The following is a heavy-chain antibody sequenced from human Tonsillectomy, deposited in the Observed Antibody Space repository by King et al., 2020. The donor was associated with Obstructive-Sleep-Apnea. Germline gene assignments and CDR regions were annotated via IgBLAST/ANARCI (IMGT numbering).Heavy chain of an antibody. J-gene: IGHJ4*02. CDR1: VGSISSYY. D-gene: IGHD3-22*01. V-gene: IGHV4-59*08. CDR2: ISYSGST. Sequence: QLQESGPGLVKPSETLSLTCTVSVGSISSYYWSWIRQPPGKGLDWIGYISYSGSTNYNPPLKSRGTISVDTSKNQFSLKLSFVTAADTAVYYCARSLDSSGYYYTNYWGQGTLVTVSS. CDR3: ARSLDSSGYYYTNY.